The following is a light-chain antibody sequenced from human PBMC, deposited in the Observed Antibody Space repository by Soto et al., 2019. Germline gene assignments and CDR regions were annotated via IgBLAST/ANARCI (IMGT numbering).Light chain of an antibody. J-gene: IGKJ1*01. CDR2: KAA. V-gene: IGKV2-30*01. CDR1: QSLVYSDGNTY. Sequence: DVVMTQSPLSLPVILGQSASISCRSSQSLVYSDGNTYLSWFQQRPGQSPRRLIYKAANRDSGVPGRFSGSGSGTYFTLTISRVEADDVGLYYCMQGTHWPWTFGQGTRVEIK. CDR3: MQGTHWPWT.